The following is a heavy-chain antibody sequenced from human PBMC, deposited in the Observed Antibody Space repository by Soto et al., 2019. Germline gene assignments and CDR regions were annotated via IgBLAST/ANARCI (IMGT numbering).Heavy chain of an antibody. CDR1: GGTFLSYA. CDR2: IIPIFGTA. V-gene: IGHV1-69*06. Sequence: SVKVSCKASGGTFLSYAIIWVRQAPGQGLEWMGGIIPIFGTANYAQKFQGRVTITADKSTSTAYMELSSLRSEDTAVYYCARASGYDPRSYYFDYWGQGTLVTVSS. CDR3: ARASGYDPRSYYFDY. J-gene: IGHJ4*02. D-gene: IGHD5-12*01.